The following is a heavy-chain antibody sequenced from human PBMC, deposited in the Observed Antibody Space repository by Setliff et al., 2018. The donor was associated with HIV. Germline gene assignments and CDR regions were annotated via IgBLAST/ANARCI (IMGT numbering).Heavy chain of an antibody. CDR1: GFTFSNYG. CDR2: LKFDGRNK. J-gene: IGHJ4*02. V-gene: IGHV3-30*03. Sequence: SLRLSCAASGFTFSNYGMHWVRQAPGKGLEWVAVLKFDGRNKEYADSVKGRFTISRDNAEKFLYLQMTSLTADDTAVYYCARDDPSIIGRRALRYWGQGILVTVSS. D-gene: IGHD3-9*01. CDR3: ARDDPSIIGRRALRY.